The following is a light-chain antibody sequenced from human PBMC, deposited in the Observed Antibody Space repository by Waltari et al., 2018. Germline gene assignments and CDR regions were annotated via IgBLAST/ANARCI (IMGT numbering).Light chain of an antibody. CDR2: EVT. CDR1: SSDVGGYNH. J-gene: IGLJ2*01. Sequence: QSALTQPASVSGSPGQSITISCTGTSSDVGGYNHASWYQQQPGKAPKLLILEVTNRPSGISNRFSGSKSGNTASLTISGLQAEDEGEYYCSSFTTSGTLVVFGGGTKVTVL. CDR3: SSFTTSGTLVV. V-gene: IGLV2-14*01.